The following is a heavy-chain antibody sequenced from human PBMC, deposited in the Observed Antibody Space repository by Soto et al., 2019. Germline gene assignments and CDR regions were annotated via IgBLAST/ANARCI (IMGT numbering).Heavy chain of an antibody. J-gene: IGHJ4*02. D-gene: IGHD2-8*01. Sequence: QVQLQESGPGLVKTSQILTLTCSVSGGCIDTGGFYWIWGRQLPVKGLQWIGYIYYTGAAYYNPALKSRAVISLDTSANQFSLSLTSLTAAGTAVYYDASGTFNDTPFESWGQGRLATVSS. V-gene: IGHV4-31*03. CDR2: IYYTGAA. CDR3: ASGTFNDTPFES. CDR1: GGCIDTGGFY.